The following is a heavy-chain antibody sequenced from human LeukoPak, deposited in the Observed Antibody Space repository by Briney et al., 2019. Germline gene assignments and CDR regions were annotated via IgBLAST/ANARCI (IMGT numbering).Heavy chain of an antibody. CDR3: ARNPITLVRGGNWFDP. CDR1: GGSISSYY. V-gene: IGHV4-59*01. D-gene: IGHD3-10*01. Sequence: SETLSLTCTVSGGSISSYYWSWIRQPPGKGLEWIGCIYYTGSTTYNPSLKSRVTISVDMSKNQFSLKMTSVTAADTAVYYCARNPITLVRGGNWFDPWGQGTLVTVSS. J-gene: IGHJ5*02. CDR2: IYYTGST.